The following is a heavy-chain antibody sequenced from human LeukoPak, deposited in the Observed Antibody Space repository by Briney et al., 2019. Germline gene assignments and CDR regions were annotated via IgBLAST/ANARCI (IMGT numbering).Heavy chain of an antibody. J-gene: IGHJ4*02. CDR2: TYYRSKWYN. D-gene: IGHD3-22*01. V-gene: IGHV6-1*01. CDR1: GDSVPSNSAA. CDR3: ARGYYDSSGYLDYFDY. Sequence: SQTLSLTCAISGDSVPSNSAAWNWIRQSPSRGLEWLGRTYYRSKWYNDYAVSVKSRITINPDTSKNQFSLQLNSVTPEDTAVYYCARGYYDSSGYLDYFDYWGQGTLVTVSS.